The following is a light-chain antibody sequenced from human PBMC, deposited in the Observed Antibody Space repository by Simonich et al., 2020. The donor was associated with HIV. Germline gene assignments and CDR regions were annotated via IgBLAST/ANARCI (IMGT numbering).Light chain of an antibody. Sequence: DIVMTQSPLSLPVTPGEPASIPCQSTQSLLHSSGCNYLHWYLQKPGQSPQLLLYLGSNRASGVPDRFSGCGSGTDFTLKINRVEAEDVGIYYCMQPLQTVTFGGGTKVEIK. V-gene: IGKV2-28*01. CDR3: MQPLQTVT. J-gene: IGKJ4*01. CDR2: LGS. CDR1: QSLLHSSGCNY.